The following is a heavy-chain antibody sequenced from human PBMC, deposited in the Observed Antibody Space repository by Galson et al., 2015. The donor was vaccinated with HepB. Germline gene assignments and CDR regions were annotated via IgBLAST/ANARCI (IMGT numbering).Heavy chain of an antibody. J-gene: IGHJ4*02. CDR1: GFTFRSYG. CDR2: IWYDGSMV. V-gene: IGHV3-33*01. D-gene: IGHD3-22*01. Sequence: SLRLSCAASGFTFRSYGMHWVRQAPGKGLEWVAVIWYDGSMVFYGDSVKGRFTISRDNSKNTLYLQMNSLRAEDTAVYYCARWHSQDTSGLGAYWGQGTLVIVSS. CDR3: ARWHSQDTSGLGAY.